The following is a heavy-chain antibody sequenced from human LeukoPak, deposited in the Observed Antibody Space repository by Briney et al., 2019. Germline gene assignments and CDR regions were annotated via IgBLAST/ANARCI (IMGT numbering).Heavy chain of an antibody. V-gene: IGHV3-23*01. J-gene: IGHJ4*02. CDR2: IPASGGST. CDR1: GFTFSSNV. D-gene: IGHD5-24*01. CDR3: ARDGYNSFDY. Sequence: PGGSLRLSCVASGFTFSSNVMIWVRQAPGKGLEWVSSIPASGGSTYYADSVKGRFTISRDNAKNSLYLQMNSLRAEDTAVYYCARDGYNSFDYWGQGTLVTVSS.